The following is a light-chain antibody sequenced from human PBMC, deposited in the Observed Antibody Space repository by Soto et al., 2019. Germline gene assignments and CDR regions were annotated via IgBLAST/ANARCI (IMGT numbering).Light chain of an antibody. J-gene: IGKJ5*01. CDR2: GAS. CDR3: QQYHKWPPIT. V-gene: IGKV3-15*01. CDR1: ESVSIN. Sequence: EIVLTQSPATLSVSPGERVTLSCRANESVSINLAWYQQKYGQAPRRLLYGASTRATGIPVRFSGSGSGTDFTLTISSLQSEDFAVYYCQQYHKWPPITFGQGTRLEIK.